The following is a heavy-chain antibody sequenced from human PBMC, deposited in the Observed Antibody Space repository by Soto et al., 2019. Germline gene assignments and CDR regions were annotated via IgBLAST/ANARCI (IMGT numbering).Heavy chain of an antibody. CDR3: ARGRASGSYYLLDY. Sequence: ASVKVSCKASGGTFTSYDINWVLQATGHGLEWMGWINPNSGNIGYAQKFQGRVTMTRDTAIRTAYMEVSRLRSDDTAVYYCARGRASGSYYLLDYWGQGTLVTVSS. J-gene: IGHJ4*02. CDR1: GGTFTSYD. CDR2: INPNSGNI. D-gene: IGHD3-10*01. V-gene: IGHV1-8*01.